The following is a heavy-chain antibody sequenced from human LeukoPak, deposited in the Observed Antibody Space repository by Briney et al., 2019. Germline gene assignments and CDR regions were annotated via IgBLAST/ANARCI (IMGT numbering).Heavy chain of an antibody. CDR1: GGSFSGYY. J-gene: IGHJ4*02. D-gene: IGHD2/OR15-2a*01. Sequence: SETLSLTCAVYGGSFSGYYWSWIRQPPGKGLEWIGEINHSGSTNYNPSLKSRVTISVDTSKNQFSLKLSSVTAADTAVYYCARGDYFKEFFDYWGQGTLVTVSS. CDR2: INHSGST. CDR3: ARGDYFKEFFDY. V-gene: IGHV4-34*01.